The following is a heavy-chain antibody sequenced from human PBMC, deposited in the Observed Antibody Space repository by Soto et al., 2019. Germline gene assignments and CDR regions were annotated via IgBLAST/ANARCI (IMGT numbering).Heavy chain of an antibody. CDR1: GGSISSSSYY. J-gene: IGHJ6*02. D-gene: IGHD3-22*01. Sequence: QLQLQESGPGLVKPSETLSLTCTVSGGSISSSSYYWGCIRQPPGKGLEWIGSIYYSGSTYCNPSLKSRVTVSVDTSKNQFSQKLSSVTAADTAVYYCASNYDSSGSYYYYYGMDVWGQGTTVTVSS. V-gene: IGHV4-39*01. CDR2: IYYSGST. CDR3: ASNYDSSGSYYYYYGMDV.